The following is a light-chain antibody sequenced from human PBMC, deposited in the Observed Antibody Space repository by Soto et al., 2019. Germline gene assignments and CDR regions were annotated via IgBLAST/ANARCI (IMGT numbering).Light chain of an antibody. Sequence: EIVLTQSPGTLSLSPGERASVSCRASQSVTGSYLAWDQQKPGQAPRLLISEASSRATGIPDRFSGSGSVTDFTLTISRLEPEDFAVYYCQQYANSPRTFGQGTKVEIK. CDR2: EAS. CDR1: QSVTGSY. J-gene: IGKJ1*01. CDR3: QQYANSPRT. V-gene: IGKV3-20*01.